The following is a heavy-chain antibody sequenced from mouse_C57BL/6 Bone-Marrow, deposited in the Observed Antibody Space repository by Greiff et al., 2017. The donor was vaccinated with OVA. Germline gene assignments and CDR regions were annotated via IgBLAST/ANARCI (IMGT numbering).Heavy chain of an antibody. J-gene: IGHJ4*01. CDR3: ARSHYGSSYGYAMDY. D-gene: IGHD1-1*01. CDR1: GFALTSYA. CDR2: IWTGGGT. V-gene: IGHV2-9-1*01. Sequence: VMLVESGPGLVAPSQSLSITCTVSGFALTSYAISWVRQPPGKGLEWLGVIWTGGGTNYNSALKSRLSISKDNSKSQVFLKMNSLQTDDTARYYCARSHYGSSYGYAMDYWGQGTSVTVSS.